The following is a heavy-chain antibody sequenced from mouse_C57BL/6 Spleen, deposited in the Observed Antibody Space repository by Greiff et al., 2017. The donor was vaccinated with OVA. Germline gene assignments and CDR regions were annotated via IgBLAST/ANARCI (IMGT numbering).Heavy chain of an antibody. CDR3: ARSRTGAWFAY. CDR2: IYPGSGNT. J-gene: IGHJ3*01. D-gene: IGHD4-1*01. V-gene: IGHV1-76*01. Sequence: VQLQQSGAELVRPGASVKLSCKASGYTFTDYYINWVKQRPGQGLEWIARIYPGSGNTYYNETFKGKATLTAEKSSSTAYMQLSSLTSEDSAVYFCARSRTGAWFAYWGQGTLVTVSA. CDR1: GYTFTDYY.